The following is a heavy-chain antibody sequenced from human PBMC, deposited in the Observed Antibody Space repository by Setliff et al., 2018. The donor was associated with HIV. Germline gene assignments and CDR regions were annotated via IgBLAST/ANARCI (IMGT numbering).Heavy chain of an antibody. J-gene: IGHJ4*02. CDR3: ARGRKKTLAVSGTRYLDF. Sequence: SETLSLTCAVYGGSLSGFYWTFIRQSPGKGLEWIGEVTHSGSTTYDPSLKSRITISVDTSKNQFSLKLTSVTAADMGVYYCARGRKKTLAVSGTRYLDFWGQGPLVTVSS. CDR2: VTHSGST. V-gene: IGHV4-34*01. D-gene: IGHD6-19*01. CDR1: GGSLSGFY.